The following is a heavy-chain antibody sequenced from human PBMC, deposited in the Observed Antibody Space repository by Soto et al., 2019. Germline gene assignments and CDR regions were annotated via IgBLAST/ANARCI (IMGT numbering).Heavy chain of an antibody. Sequence: SETLSLTCAVYGGSVSGYYWSWIRQPPGKGLEWIGEINHSGSTNYNPSLKSRVTISVDTSKNQFSLKLSSVTAADTAVYYCARAPRLGRRRAASHFDYWGQGTLVTVSS. CDR2: INHSGST. D-gene: IGHD2-15*01. CDR1: GGSVSGYY. CDR3: ARAPRLGRRRAASHFDY. V-gene: IGHV4-34*01. J-gene: IGHJ4*02.